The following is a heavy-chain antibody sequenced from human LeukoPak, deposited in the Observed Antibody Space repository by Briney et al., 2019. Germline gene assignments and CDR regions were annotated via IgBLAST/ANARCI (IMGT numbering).Heavy chain of an antibody. J-gene: IGHJ4*02. V-gene: IGHV3-7*03. CDR1: GFTFSSSW. CDR2: IKQDGSEK. CDR3: ARDNPPDY. Sequence: PGGSLRLSCLPSGFTFSSSWMSWVRQDPGKGREWLANIKQDGSEKSYVESVSGRFTISRDNAKNSLYLQLNSLRAEDTALYYCARDNPPDYWGQGTLVTVSS.